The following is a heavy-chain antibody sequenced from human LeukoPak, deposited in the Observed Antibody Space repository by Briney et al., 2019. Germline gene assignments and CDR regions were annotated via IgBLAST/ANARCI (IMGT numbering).Heavy chain of an antibody. Sequence: SETLSLTCTVSGGSISSYYWSWIRQPPGKGLEWIGYIYYSGSTNYNPSLKSRVTISVDTSKNQFSLKLSSVTAADTAVYYCARTPGIAVAGTGVFDYWGQGTLVTVSS. CDR1: GGSISSYY. CDR3: ARTPGIAVAGTGVFDY. V-gene: IGHV4-59*01. D-gene: IGHD6-19*01. J-gene: IGHJ4*02. CDR2: IYYSGST.